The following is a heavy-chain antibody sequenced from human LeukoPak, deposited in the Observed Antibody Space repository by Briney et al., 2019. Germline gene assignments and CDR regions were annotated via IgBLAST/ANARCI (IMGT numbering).Heavy chain of an antibody. J-gene: IGHJ4*02. CDR1: GFTISTYG. V-gene: IGHV3-23*01. CDR2: ISGGTT. Sequence: GGSLRLSCAASGFTISTYGMSWVRQAPGKGLEWVSSISGGTTYYADSVKGRFTISRDNSKNTVSLQMNSLRAEDTAVYYCARGVEPLAANTLAYWGQGTLVTVSS. D-gene: IGHD1-14*01. CDR3: ARGVEPLAANTLAY.